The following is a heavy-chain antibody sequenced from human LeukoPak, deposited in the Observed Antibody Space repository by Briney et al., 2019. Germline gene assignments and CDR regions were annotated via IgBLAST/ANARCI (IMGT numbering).Heavy chain of an antibody. CDR2: INPNSGGT. J-gene: IGHJ5*02. Sequence: ASVKVSFKASGYTFTGYYMHWVRQAPGQGLEWMGRINPNSGGTNYAQTFQGRVTMTRDTSISTAYMELSRLRSDDTAVYYCARVYYDSSFGEDAWGQGTLVTVSS. CDR1: GYTFTGYY. V-gene: IGHV1-2*06. CDR3: ARVYYDSSFGEDA. D-gene: IGHD3-22*01.